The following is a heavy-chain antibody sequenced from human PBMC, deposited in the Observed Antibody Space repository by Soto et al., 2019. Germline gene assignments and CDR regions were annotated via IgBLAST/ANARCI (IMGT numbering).Heavy chain of an antibody. D-gene: IGHD2-21*02. Sequence: PGGSLRLSCAASGFTFSGSAMHWVRQASGKGLEWVGRIRSKANSYATAYAASVKGRSTSSRDDSKNTAYLQMNSLKTEDTAVYYCTTHIVVVTAIRDYYYGMDVWGQGTTVTVSS. V-gene: IGHV3-73*01. CDR1: GFTFSGSA. CDR3: TTHIVVVTAIRDYYYGMDV. CDR2: IRSKANSYAT. J-gene: IGHJ6*02.